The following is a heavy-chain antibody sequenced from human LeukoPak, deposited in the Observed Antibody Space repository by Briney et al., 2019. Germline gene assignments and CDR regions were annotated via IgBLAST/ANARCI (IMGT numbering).Heavy chain of an antibody. D-gene: IGHD5-12*01. Sequence: SETLSLTCAVYGGSFSGYYWSWIRQPPGKGLEWIGEINHSGSTNYNPSLKSRVTISVDTSKNQFSLKLSPVTAADTAVYYCARRRWLRLGAFDYWGQGTLVTVSS. CDR3: ARRRWLRLGAFDY. V-gene: IGHV4-34*01. J-gene: IGHJ4*02. CDR1: GGSFSGYY. CDR2: INHSGST.